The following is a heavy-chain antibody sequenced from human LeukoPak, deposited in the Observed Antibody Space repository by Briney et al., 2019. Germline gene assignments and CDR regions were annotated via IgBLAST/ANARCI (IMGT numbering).Heavy chain of an antibody. CDR3: TTESSVTTAGVY. V-gene: IGHV3-15*01. D-gene: IGHD4-11*01. J-gene: IGHJ4*02. CDR2: IKSKTDGGTT. CDR1: GFTFSNAW. Sequence: GGSLRLSCAASGFTFSNAWMSWVRQAPGKGLEWVGRIKSKTDGGTTDYAAPVKGRFTISRDDSKNTLYLQVNSLKTEDTAVYYCTTESSVTTAGVYWGQGTLVTVSS.